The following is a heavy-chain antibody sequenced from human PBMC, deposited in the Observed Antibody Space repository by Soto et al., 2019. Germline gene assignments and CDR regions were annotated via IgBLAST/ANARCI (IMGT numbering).Heavy chain of an antibody. Sequence: QVQLVQSGAEVKKPGASVKVSCKASGYTFTSYYMHWVRQAPGQGLEWMGIINPSGGSTSYAQKFQGRVTMTRDTSTSTVYMELRSLRSEDTAVYYCARAAAVFWGFDPWGQGTLVTVSS. V-gene: IGHV1-46*03. CDR3: ARAAAVFWGFDP. J-gene: IGHJ5*02. CDR2: INPSGGST. CDR1: GYTFTSYY. D-gene: IGHD6-13*01.